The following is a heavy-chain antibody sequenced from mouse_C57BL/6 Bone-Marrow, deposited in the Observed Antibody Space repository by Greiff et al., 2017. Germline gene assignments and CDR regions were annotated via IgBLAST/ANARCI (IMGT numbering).Heavy chain of an antibody. CDR1: GYTFTSYW. CDR3: ARRAFDY. J-gene: IGHJ2*01. V-gene: IGHV1-69*01. Sequence: VQLQQPGAELVMPGASVKLSCKASGYTFTSYWMHWVKQRPGQGLEWIGEIDPSDSYTNYNQKFKGKSTLTVDNSSSTAYMQLSSLTSEESAVYYCARRAFDYWGQGTTLTVSS. D-gene: IGHD3-1*01. CDR2: IDPSDSYT.